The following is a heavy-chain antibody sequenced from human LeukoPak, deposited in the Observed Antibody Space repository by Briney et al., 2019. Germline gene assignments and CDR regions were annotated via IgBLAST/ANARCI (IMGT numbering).Heavy chain of an antibody. CDR3: ARAFIADFWSGYYYYYYYMDV. J-gene: IGHJ6*03. D-gene: IGHD3-3*01. CDR2: IIPIFGTA. Sequence: SVKVSCKASGGTFSSYAISWVRQAPGQGLEWMGRIIPIFGTANYAQKFQGRVTITTDESTSTAYMELSSLRSEDTAVYYCARAFIADFWSGYYYYYYYMDVWGKGTTVTVSS. CDR1: GGTFSSYA. V-gene: IGHV1-69*05.